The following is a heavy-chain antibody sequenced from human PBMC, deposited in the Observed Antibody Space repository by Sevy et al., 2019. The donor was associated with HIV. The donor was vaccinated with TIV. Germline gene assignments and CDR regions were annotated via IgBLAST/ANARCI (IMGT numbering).Heavy chain of an antibody. CDR1: GYTLSQLS. CDR3: ATTKDYYDSSGSPFDY. CDR2: FEPEDDET. Sequence: ASVKVSCKVSGYTLSQLSMHWVRQAPGKGLEWMGSFEPEDDETIYAQKFQGRVTMTEDRSTATAYMELSSLRSEDTAVYYCATTKDYYDSSGSPFDYWGQGTLVTVSS. J-gene: IGHJ4*02. V-gene: IGHV1-24*01. D-gene: IGHD3-22*01.